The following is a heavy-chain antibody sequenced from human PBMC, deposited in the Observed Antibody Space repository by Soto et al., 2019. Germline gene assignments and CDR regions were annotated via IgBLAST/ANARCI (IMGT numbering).Heavy chain of an antibody. V-gene: IGHV3-30*18. CDR2: ISYDGDNE. J-gene: IGHJ4*02. CDR1: GFTFGHYA. D-gene: IGHD2-2*01. CDR3: AKDGGPVYCNSPGCSAKHFDY. Sequence: QVQLEESGGGVVQPGRSLRLSCAASGFTFGHYAMHWVRQAPGKGLEWLAIISYDGDNEYYAGSVRGRFTISRDNSKNTLHLQTNNLRHEDPAVYYCAKDGGPVYCNSPGCSAKHFDYWGQGTLVTVSS.